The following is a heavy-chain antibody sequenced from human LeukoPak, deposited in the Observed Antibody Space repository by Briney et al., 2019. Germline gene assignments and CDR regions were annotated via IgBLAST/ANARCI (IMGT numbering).Heavy chain of an antibody. D-gene: IGHD6-19*01. CDR1: GFTFYIYA. V-gene: IGHV3-30-3*01. Sequence: PGGSLRLSCAASGFTFYIYAIHWVRQAPGKGLQWVAVIGDDGSHKDYVDSVKGRFTISRDNSKNTLYLQMTSLRDEDTAVYYCARDSSGWKYYFDYWGQGTLVTVST. CDR3: ARDSSGWKYYFDY. J-gene: IGHJ4*02. CDR2: IGDDGSHK.